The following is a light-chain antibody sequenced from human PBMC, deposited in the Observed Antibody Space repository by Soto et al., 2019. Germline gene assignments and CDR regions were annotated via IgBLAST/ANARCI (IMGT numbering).Light chain of an antibody. V-gene: IGLV1-51*01. CDR2: DNN. J-gene: IGLJ3*02. CDR3: GTWDSSLSAVV. CDR1: SSNIGNNY. Sequence: QSVLTQPPSVSAAPGQKVTISCSGSSSNIGNNYVSWFQQLPGTAPKLLIFDNNFRPSGIPDRFSGPKSGTSASLGITGLQTGDEADYYCGTWDSSLSAVVFGGGTQLTVL.